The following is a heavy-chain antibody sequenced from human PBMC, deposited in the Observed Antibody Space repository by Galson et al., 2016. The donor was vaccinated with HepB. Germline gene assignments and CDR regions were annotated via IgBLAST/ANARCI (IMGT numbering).Heavy chain of an antibody. Sequence: SLRLSCAASGVTFGDYAMSWFRQTPGKGLEWVGLIRSKAYSGATEYAASVKGRFSILRDDSKSIAYLQLNSLKTEDTAVYYCTRDGHSPIYYDTAGYRGFDAFDVWGPGTMVTVSS. CDR2: IRSKAYSGAT. CDR3: TRDGHSPIYYDTAGYRGFDAFDV. V-gene: IGHV3-49*03. J-gene: IGHJ3*01. CDR1: GVTFGDYA. D-gene: IGHD3-16*01.